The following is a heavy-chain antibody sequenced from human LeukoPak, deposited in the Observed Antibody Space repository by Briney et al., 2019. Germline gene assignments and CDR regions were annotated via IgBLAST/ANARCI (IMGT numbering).Heavy chain of an antibody. CDR1: GGSFSGYY. D-gene: IGHD6-13*01. CDR2: INHSGST. Sequence: SETLSLTCAVYGGSFSGYYWSWIRQPPGKGLEWIGEINHSGSTNYNPSLKSRVTISVDTSKNQFSLKLSSVTAADTAVYYCARDWSIAAALDYWGQGTLVTVSS. V-gene: IGHV4-34*01. CDR3: ARDWSIAAALDY. J-gene: IGHJ4*02.